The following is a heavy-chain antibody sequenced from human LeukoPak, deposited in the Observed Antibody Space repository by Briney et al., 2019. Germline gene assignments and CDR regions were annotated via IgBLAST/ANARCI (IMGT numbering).Heavy chain of an antibody. D-gene: IGHD1-26*01. CDR1: GGSTSPHY. CDR2: VYFTGTT. CDR3: ARGGSYSDS. Sequence: SETLSLTCTVSGGSTSPHYWTWIRQPPGKGLEWIGYVYFTGTTNYNPSLKSRATISVDTSKNQFSLNLNSVTAADTAVYYCARGGSYSDSWGQGTLVTVSS. J-gene: IGHJ4*02. V-gene: IGHV4-59*11.